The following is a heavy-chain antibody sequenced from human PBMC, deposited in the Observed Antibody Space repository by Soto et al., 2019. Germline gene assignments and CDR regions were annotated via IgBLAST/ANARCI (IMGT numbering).Heavy chain of an antibody. J-gene: IGHJ6*03. D-gene: IGHD2-15*01. CDR2: ISWNSGSI. CDR1: GFTFDDYA. V-gene: IGHV3-9*01. Sequence: PGGSLRLSCAASGFTFDDYAMHWVRQAPGKGLEWVSGISWNSGSIGYADSVKGRFTISRDNAKNSLYLQMNSLRAEDTALYYCAKSLLREYYYYMDVWGKGTTVTVSS. CDR3: AKSLLREYYYYMDV.